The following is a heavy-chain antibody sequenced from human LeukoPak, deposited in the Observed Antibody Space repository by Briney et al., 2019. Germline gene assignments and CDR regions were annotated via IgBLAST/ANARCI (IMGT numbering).Heavy chain of an antibody. CDR2: IKNEHYGGTA. CDR1: GFSFISVW. J-gene: IGHJ4*02. D-gene: IGHD3-22*01. CDR3: ASDSSGYYYDPGSPTYY. V-gene: IGHV3-15*07. Sequence: PGGSLRLSCVGSGFSFISVWLNWVRQTPGKGLEWVGRIKNEHYGGTADYNEAIKGRFTISRDDSKNTLYLQMNSLRAEDTAVYYCASDSSGYYYDPGSPTYYWGQGTLVTVSS.